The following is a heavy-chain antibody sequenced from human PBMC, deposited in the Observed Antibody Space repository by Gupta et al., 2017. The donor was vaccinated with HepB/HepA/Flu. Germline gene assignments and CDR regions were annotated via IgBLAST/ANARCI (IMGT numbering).Heavy chain of an antibody. CDR2: IYSGGST. Sequence: EVQLVESGGGLVQPGGSLRLSCPASGFTVSSNYMSWVRQAPGKGLEWVSVIYSGGSTYYADSVKGRFTISRDNSKNTMYLQMNSLRAEDTAVYYCARDFRAARANWFDPWGQGTLVTVSS. J-gene: IGHJ5*02. CDR1: GFTVSSNY. D-gene: IGHD6-6*01. CDR3: ARDFRAARANWFDP. V-gene: IGHV3-66*01.